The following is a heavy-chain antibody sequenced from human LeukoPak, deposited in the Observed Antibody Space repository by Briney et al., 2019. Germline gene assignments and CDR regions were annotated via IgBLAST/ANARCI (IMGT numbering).Heavy chain of an antibody. J-gene: IGHJ6*02. CDR3: ARYCSGGRCYLGYYYYGMDV. CDR1: GFTFSSYG. CDR2: IWYDGSNK. Sequence: GGSLRLSCTASGFTFSSYGMHWVRQAPGKGLEWVTVIWYDGSNKYYADSVKGRFTISRDNSKNTLYLQINSLRAEDTAVYYCARYCSGGRCYLGYYYYGMDVWGQETTVTVSS. V-gene: IGHV3-33*01. D-gene: IGHD2-15*01.